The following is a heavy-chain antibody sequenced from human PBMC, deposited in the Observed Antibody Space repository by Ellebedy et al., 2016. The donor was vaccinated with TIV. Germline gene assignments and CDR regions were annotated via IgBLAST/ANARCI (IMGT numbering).Heavy chain of an antibody. D-gene: IGHD2-15*01. CDR3: AKAPSVVAARGGWFDP. V-gene: IGHV3-23*01. CDR2: ISGSGGST. Sequence: GESLKISXAASGFTFSSYAMSWVRQAPGKGLEWVSAISGSGGSTYYADSVKGRFTISRDNSKNTLYLQMNSLRAEDTAVYYCAKAPSVVAARGGWFDPWGQGTLVTVSS. J-gene: IGHJ5*02. CDR1: GFTFSSYA.